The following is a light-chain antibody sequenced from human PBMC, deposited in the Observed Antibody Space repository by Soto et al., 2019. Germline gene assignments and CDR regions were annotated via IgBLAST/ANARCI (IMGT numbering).Light chain of an antibody. CDR2: DVS. J-gene: IGLJ1*01. CDR3: CSYAGRYTYV. Sequence: QSVLTQPRSVSGSPGQSVTISCTGASSDVGGYNYVSWYQQHPGKAPKLMVYDVSKRPSGVPDRFSGSKSGNTASLTISGLQTEDEADYYCCSYAGRYTYVFGNGTKVTVX. CDR1: SSDVGGYNY. V-gene: IGLV2-11*01.